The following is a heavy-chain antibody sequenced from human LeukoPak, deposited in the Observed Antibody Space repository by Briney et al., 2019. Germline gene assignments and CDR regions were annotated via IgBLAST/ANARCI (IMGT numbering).Heavy chain of an antibody. J-gene: IGHJ4*02. CDR1: GFTFSSYS. Sequence: AGGSLRLSCTASGFTFSSYSMNWVRQAPGKGLEWVSYISSSSSTIYYADSVKGRFTISRDNAKNSLYLQMNSLRAEDTAVYYCARDRRVDYWGQGTLVTVSS. V-gene: IGHV3-48*01. CDR3: ARDRRVDY. CDR2: ISSSSSTI.